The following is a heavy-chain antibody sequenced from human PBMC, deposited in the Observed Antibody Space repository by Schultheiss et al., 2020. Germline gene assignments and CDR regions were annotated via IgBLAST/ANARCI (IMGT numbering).Heavy chain of an antibody. CDR1: GFTFSDYG. CDR3: ARELRTGDDAFDI. D-gene: IGHD7-27*01. J-gene: IGHJ3*02. CDR2: IWYDGSNK. Sequence: GGSLRLSCAASGFTFSDYGMHWVRQAPGKGLEWVAVIWYDGSNKYYADSVKGRFTISRDNSKNTLYLQMNSLRAEDTAVYYCARELRTGDDAFDIWGQGTMVTVSS. V-gene: IGHV3-33*01.